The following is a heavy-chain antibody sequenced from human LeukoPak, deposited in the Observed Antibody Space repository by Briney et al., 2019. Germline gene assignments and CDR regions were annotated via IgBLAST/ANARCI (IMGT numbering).Heavy chain of an antibody. D-gene: IGHD4-17*01. CDR1: GGSISSSTYY. Sequence: SETLSLTCTVSGGSISSSTYYWGWIRQPPGKGLEWLGNIYYSGRTYYNPPLKNRLTISVDTSRNQFSLNLRSVTAADTAVYYCARLKSSYGDYYFDYWGQGTLVTVSS. CDR3: ARLKSSYGDYYFDY. V-gene: IGHV4-39*01. J-gene: IGHJ4*02. CDR2: IYYSGRT.